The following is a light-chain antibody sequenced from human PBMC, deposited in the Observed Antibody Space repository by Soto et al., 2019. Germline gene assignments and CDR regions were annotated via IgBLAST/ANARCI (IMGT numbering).Light chain of an antibody. J-gene: IGKJ4*01. Sequence: DIQMTQSPYTLSASIGDRVTITCRASQSITTFLAWYQQKPGKAPQILIYDASKLEPGVPSRLSGGGSGTEFTLTISSLQPDDFATYYCQQYSTYPLTFGGGTKVDIK. V-gene: IGKV1-5*01. CDR3: QQYSTYPLT. CDR2: DAS. CDR1: QSITTF.